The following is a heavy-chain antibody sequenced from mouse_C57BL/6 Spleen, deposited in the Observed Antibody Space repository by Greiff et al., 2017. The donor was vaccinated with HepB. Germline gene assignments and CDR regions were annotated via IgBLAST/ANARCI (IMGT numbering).Heavy chain of an antibody. Sequence: QVQLQQPGAELVRPGSSVKLSCKASGYTFTSYWMDWVKQRPGQGLEWIGNIYPSDSETHYNQKFKDKATLTVDKSSSTAYMQLSSLTSEDSAVYYCARGGSPLYAMDYWGQGTSVTVSS. CDR1: GYTFTSYW. J-gene: IGHJ4*01. V-gene: IGHV1-61*01. D-gene: IGHD1-1*01. CDR3: ARGGSPLYAMDY. CDR2: IYPSDSET.